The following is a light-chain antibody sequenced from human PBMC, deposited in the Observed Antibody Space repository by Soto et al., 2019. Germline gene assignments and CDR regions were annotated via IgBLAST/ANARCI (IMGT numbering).Light chain of an antibody. J-gene: IGKJ3*01. CDR2: DAS. CDR3: QQRSNWPPT. Sequence: EIVLTQSPATLSLSPGERATLSCRASQSVSSYLAWYQQKPGQAPRLLIYDASNRATGIPARFSGSGSGTAFTLTISSLEPEDFAVYYYQQRSNWPPTFGPGTKVDIK. V-gene: IGKV3-11*01. CDR1: QSVSSY.